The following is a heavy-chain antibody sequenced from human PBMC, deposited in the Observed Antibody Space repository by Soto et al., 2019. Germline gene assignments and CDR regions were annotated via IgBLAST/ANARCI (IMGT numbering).Heavy chain of an antibody. J-gene: IGHJ4*02. Sequence: ASVKVSCKASGYTYISYSMHWVRQAPGQRLEWMGWINVGNGNTKYSQNFQGRVTINQDTSASTAYMGLSSLTSEDTAVYYCARDHAYGIPDYRGQGALVTVSS. CDR1: GYTYISYS. CDR2: INVGNGNT. CDR3: ARDHAYGIPDY. D-gene: IGHD2-21*01. V-gene: IGHV1-3*01.